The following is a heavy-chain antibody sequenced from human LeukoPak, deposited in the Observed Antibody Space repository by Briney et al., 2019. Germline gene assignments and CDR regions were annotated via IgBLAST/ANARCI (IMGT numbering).Heavy chain of an antibody. D-gene: IGHD2-2*01. J-gene: IGHJ4*02. V-gene: IGHV3-66*02. CDR2: IYSGGST. CDR1: GFAVGSKS. Sequence: GGSLRLSCVASGFAVGSKSMSWVRQSPGKGLEWVSVIYSGGSTYYADSVNGRFTISRDNSKNTLYLQLTSLRPEDTAIYYCVRVPGWGQGTLVTVSS. CDR3: VRVPG.